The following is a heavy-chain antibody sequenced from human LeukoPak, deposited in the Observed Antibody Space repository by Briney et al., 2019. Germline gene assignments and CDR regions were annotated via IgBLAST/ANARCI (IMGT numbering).Heavy chain of an antibody. Sequence: GGSLRLSCAASGFTFSSYAMSWVRQAPGKGLEWVSAISGSGGSTYYADSVKGRFTISRDNSKNTLYLQMNSLRAEDTAVYYCAKDPETYNYDSSGYFPLDYWGQGTLVTVSS. CDR1: GFTFSSYA. V-gene: IGHV3-23*01. CDR2: ISGSGGST. J-gene: IGHJ4*02. D-gene: IGHD3-22*01. CDR3: AKDPETYNYDSSGYFPLDY.